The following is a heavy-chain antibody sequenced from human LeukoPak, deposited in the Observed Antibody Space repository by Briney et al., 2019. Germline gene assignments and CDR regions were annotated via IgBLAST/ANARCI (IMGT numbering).Heavy chain of an antibody. CDR2: ISAYNGNT. J-gene: IGHJ4*02. Sequence: ASVKVSCKASGYTFTSYGISWVRQAPGQGLEWMGWISAYNGNTNYAQKLQGRVTMTTDTSTSTAYMELRSLRSDDTAVYYCARDYDSSGYPPFYYFDYWGQGTLVTVSS. D-gene: IGHD3-22*01. V-gene: IGHV1-18*01. CDR1: GYTFTSYG. CDR3: ARDYDSSGYPPFYYFDY.